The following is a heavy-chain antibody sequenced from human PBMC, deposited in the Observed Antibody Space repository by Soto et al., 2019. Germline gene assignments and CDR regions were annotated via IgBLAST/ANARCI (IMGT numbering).Heavy chain of an antibody. CDR3: ARGGGVVVAATDFDY. J-gene: IGHJ4*02. CDR2: IYYSGST. D-gene: IGHD2-15*01. Sequence: QLQLQESGPGLVKPSETLSLTCTVSGGSISSSSYYWGWIRQPPGKGLEWIGSIYYSGSTYYNPSLKSRVTISVDTSKNQFSLKLSSVTAADTAVYYCARGGGVVVAATDFDYWGQGTLVTVSS. CDR1: GGSISSSSYY. V-gene: IGHV4-39*01.